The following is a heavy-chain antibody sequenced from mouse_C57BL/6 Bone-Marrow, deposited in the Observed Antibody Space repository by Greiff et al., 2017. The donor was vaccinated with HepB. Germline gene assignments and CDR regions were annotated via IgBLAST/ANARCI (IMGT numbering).Heavy chain of an antibody. Sequence: VQLQQPGAELVMPGASVKLSCKASGYTFTSYWMHWVKQRPGQGLEWIGEIDPSDSYTNYNQKFKGKSTLTVDKSSSTAYMQLSSLTSEDSAVYYCARSEGSSHYFDYWGQGTTLTVSS. CDR2: IDPSDSYT. D-gene: IGHD1-1*01. CDR1: GYTFTSYW. V-gene: IGHV1-69*01. J-gene: IGHJ2*01. CDR3: ARSEGSSHYFDY.